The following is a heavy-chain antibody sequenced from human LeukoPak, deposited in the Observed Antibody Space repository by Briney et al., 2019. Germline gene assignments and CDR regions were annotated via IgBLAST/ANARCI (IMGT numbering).Heavy chain of an antibody. Sequence: GASVKVSCKPSGCTFSSYGISWVPQAPGQGLEWMGWIRVYNGDTNYAQKFKGRVTMTTDTSTNTAYMELRSLGSDDTAVYYCARGGSRVTTINILDYWGQGALVTVSS. J-gene: IGHJ4*02. D-gene: IGHD5-24*01. CDR2: IRVYNGDT. V-gene: IGHV1-18*01. CDR3: ARGGSRVTTINILDY. CDR1: GCTFSSYG.